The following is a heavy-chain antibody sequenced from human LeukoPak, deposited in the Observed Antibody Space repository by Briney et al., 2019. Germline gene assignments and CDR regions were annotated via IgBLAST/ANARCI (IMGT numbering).Heavy chain of an antibody. V-gene: IGHV4-39*07. Sequence: KPSETLSLTCTVSGGSISSSSYYWGWIRQPPGKGLEWIGSIYYSGSTYYNPSLKSRVTISVDTSKNQFSLKLSSVTAADTAVYYCARGEVSGWNFDYWGQGTLVTVSS. J-gene: IGHJ4*02. CDR3: ARGEVSGWNFDY. CDR2: IYYSGST. CDR1: GGSISSSSYY. D-gene: IGHD6-19*01.